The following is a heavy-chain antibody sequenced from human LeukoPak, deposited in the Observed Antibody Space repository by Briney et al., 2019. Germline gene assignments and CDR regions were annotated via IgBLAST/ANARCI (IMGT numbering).Heavy chain of an antibody. CDR1: GFTFSSYA. J-gene: IGHJ5*02. CDR2: ISGSANSI. V-gene: IGHV3-23*01. D-gene: IGHD4-23*01. CDR3: AKDRDYGGINWFDP. Sequence: PGGSLRLSCAAYGFTFSSYAMSWVRQAPGKGLEWVSAISGSANSIYYADSVKGRFTISRDNSKNTLYLRMNSLRDEDTAVYYCAKDRDYGGINWFDPWGQGTLVTVSS.